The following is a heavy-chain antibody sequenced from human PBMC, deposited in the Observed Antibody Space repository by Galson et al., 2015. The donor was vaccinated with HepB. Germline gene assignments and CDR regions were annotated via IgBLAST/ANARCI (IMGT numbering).Heavy chain of an antibody. Sequence: SVKVSCKASGYTFTSYAMNWVRQAPGQGLEWMGWINTNTGNPTYAQGFTGRFVFSLDTSVSAAYLQISSLKAEDTAVYYCARVNYYDSSGYPIPGFDYWGQGTLVTVSS. J-gene: IGHJ4*02. CDR2: INTNTGNP. CDR3: ARVNYYDSSGYPIPGFDY. V-gene: IGHV7-4-1*02. CDR1: GYTFTSYA. D-gene: IGHD3-22*01.